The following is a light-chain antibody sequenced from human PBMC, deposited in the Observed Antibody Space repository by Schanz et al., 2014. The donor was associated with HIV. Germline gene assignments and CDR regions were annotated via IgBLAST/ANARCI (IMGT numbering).Light chain of an antibody. J-gene: IGLJ3*02. V-gene: IGLV1-51*01. CDR3: QSYDSSLTTWV. Sequence: QSVLTQPPSVSAAPGQKVTISCSGSSSSTGDNYVSWYQHLPGAAPKLLIYDNDKRPSGIPDRFSGSKSGTSATLGITGLRSGDEADYYCQSYDSSLTTWVFGGGTKLTVL. CDR2: DND. CDR1: SSSTGDNY.